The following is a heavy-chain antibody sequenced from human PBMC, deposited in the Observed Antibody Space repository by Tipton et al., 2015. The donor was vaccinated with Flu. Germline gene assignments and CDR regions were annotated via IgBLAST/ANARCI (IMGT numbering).Heavy chain of an antibody. V-gene: IGHV3-13*01. CDR1: GFTFASYD. D-gene: IGHD6-13*01. CDR3: ARGPLPDSNWYNGMDV. Sequence: SLRLSCAASGFTFASYDMHWVRQVSGKGLEWVSAISSAGDTYYLDSVKGRFTISRENDKNSLYLQMNSLGVGDTAVYFCARGPLPDSNWYNGMDVWGQGTLVTVSS. J-gene: IGHJ4*02. CDR2: ISSAGDT.